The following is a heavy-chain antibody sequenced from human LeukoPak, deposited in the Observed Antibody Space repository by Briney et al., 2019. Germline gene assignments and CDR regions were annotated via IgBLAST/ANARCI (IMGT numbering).Heavy chain of an antibody. CDR2: IYYTGST. V-gene: IGHV4-59*01. CDR3: ATGRAYSSVDY. J-gene: IGHJ4*02. D-gene: IGHD6-19*01. CDR1: GGSIRIYY. Sequence: SSETLSLTCTVSGGSIRIYYWSWIRQPPGKGLEWIGCIYYTGSTNYNPSLKSRVTISVDTSKNQFSLKLSSVTAADTAVYYCATGRAYSSVDYWGQGTLVTVSS.